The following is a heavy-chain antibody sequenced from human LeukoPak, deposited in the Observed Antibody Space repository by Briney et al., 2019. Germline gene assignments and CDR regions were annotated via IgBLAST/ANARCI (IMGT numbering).Heavy chain of an antibody. D-gene: IGHD3-3*01. CDR2: INHSGST. CDR3: ARGRNYDFWSGYYSYYYYYGMDV. J-gene: IGHJ6*02. Sequence: SETLSLTCAVYGGSLSGYYWSWIRQPPGKGLEWIGEINHSGSTNYNPSLKSRVTISVDTSKNQFSLKLSSVTAADTAVYYCARGRNYDFWSGYYSYYYYYGMDVWGQGTTVTASS. CDR1: GGSLSGYY. V-gene: IGHV4-34*01.